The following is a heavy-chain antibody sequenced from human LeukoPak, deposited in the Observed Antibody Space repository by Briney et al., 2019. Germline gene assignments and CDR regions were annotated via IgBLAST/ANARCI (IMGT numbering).Heavy chain of an antibody. V-gene: IGHV1-69*13. CDR2: IIPIFGTA. CDR1: GGTFSSYA. Sequence: GASVKVSCKASGGTFSSYAISWVRQAPGQGLEWMGGIIPIFGTANYAQKFQGRVTITAAESTSTAYMELSSLRSEDTAVYYCASPTMVRGVNDAFDIWGQGTMVTVSS. J-gene: IGHJ3*02. CDR3: ASPTMVRGVNDAFDI. D-gene: IGHD3-10*01.